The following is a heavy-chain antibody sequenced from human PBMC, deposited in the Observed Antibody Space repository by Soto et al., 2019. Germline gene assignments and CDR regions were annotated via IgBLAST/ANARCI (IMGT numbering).Heavy chain of an antibody. Sequence: EVQLVESGGGLVQPGGSLRLSCAASGFTFSSYDMHWVRQATGKGLEWVSAIGTAGDTYYPGSVKGRFTISRENAKNSLYLQMNSLRAGDTAVYYCARALNTAMVVFDYWGQGTLVTVSS. CDR3: ARALNTAMVVFDY. CDR2: IGTAGDT. J-gene: IGHJ4*02. V-gene: IGHV3-13*01. CDR1: GFTFSSYD. D-gene: IGHD5-18*01.